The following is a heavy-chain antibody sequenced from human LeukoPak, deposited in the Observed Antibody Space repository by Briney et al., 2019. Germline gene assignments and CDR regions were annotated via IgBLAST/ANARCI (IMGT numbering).Heavy chain of an antibody. CDR1: GGSFSGYY. Sequence: PSETLSLTCAVYGGSFSGYYWSWIRQPPGKGLEWIGEIYHSGSTNYNPSLKSRVTISVDKSKNQFSLKLSSVTAADTAVYYCARDVRGFYDYVWGSYRSRYFDYWGEGTLGTVSS. D-gene: IGHD3-16*02. V-gene: IGHV4-34*01. CDR3: ARDVRGFYDYVWGSYRSRYFDY. J-gene: IGHJ4*02. CDR2: IYHSGST.